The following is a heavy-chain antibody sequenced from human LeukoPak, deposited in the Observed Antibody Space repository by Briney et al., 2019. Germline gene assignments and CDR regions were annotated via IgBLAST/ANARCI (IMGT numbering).Heavy chain of an antibody. CDR2: IYTSGST. D-gene: IGHD3-10*01. CDR1: GGSISSYY. Sequence: SETLFLTCTVSGGSISSYYWSWIRQPAGKGLEWIGRIYTSGSTNYNPSLKSRVTMSVDTSKNQFSLKLSSVTAADTAVYYCARDMSLLWFGELCAFDIWGQGAMVTVSS. V-gene: IGHV4-4*07. CDR3: ARDMSLLWFGELCAFDI. J-gene: IGHJ3*02.